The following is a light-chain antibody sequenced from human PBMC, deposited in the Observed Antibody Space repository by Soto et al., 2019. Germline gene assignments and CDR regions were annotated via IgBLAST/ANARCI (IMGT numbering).Light chain of an antibody. CDR2: DAS. J-gene: IGKJ4*01. Sequence: EIVLTQSPATLSLSPGERATLSCRASQSVNAYLAWYQKKPGQAPRLLRFDASKRATGIPARFSGSGSGTDFSLTISSLETEDLAVYSCQRRSDWPLTFGGGTKVEIK. CDR1: QSVNAY. V-gene: IGKV3-11*01. CDR3: QRRSDWPLT.